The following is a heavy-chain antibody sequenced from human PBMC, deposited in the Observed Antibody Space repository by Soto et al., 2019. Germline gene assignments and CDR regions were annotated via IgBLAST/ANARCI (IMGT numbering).Heavy chain of an antibody. D-gene: IGHD2-2*02. CDR1: GFTFSGYA. V-gene: IGHV3-23*01. Sequence: GGSLRLSCAASGFTFSGYAMTWVRQAPGKGLEWVSSISVSAGSTYYADSVKGRFTISRDNSKNTVYLQMNSLRVDDTAVYYCANGQYQLLYGSDWGQGTQVTISS. CDR2: ISVSAGST. CDR3: ANGQYQLLYGSD. J-gene: IGHJ4*02.